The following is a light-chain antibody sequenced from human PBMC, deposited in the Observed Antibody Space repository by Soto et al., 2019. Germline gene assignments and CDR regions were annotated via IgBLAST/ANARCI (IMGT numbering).Light chain of an antibody. Sequence: QSVLTQPPSASGSPGQSVTISCTGTSSDVGGYSFVSWYQQHPGKAPKLIIYQVTKRPPGVPDRFSGSKSGNTASLTVSGLQAEDEADYYCSSYAGRTVDVFGTGTKLTVL. J-gene: IGLJ1*01. CDR2: QVT. CDR3: SSYAGRTVDV. V-gene: IGLV2-8*01. CDR1: SSDVGGYSF.